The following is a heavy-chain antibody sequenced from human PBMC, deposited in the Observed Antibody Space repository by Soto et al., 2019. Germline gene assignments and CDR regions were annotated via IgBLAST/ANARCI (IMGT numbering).Heavy chain of an antibody. D-gene: IGHD6-19*01. Sequence: PSETLSLTCTVSGGSNSRYYWNWIRQPPGKGLEWIGYIYYSGSTNYNPSLKSRVTISVDTSKNQFSLKLSSVTAADTAVYYCARYTHSSGWFWGYFDYWGQGTLVTVSS. CDR3: ARYTHSSGWFWGYFDY. V-gene: IGHV4-59*01. CDR2: IYYSGST. CDR1: GGSNSRYY. J-gene: IGHJ4*02.